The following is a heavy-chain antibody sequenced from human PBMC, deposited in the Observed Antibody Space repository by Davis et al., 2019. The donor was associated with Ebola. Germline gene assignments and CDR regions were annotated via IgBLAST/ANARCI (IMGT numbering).Heavy chain of an antibody. CDR2: ISAYNGNT. CDR3: ARDVRYNWNDFSPDWFDP. D-gene: IGHD1-1*01. J-gene: IGHJ5*02. CDR1: GYTFTSYG. V-gene: IGHV1-18*01. Sequence: ASVKVSCKASGYTFTSYGISWVRQAPGQGLEWMGWISAYNGNTNYAQKLQGRVTMTTDTSTSTAYMELRSLRSDDTAVYYCARDVRYNWNDFSPDWFDPWGQGTLVTVSS.